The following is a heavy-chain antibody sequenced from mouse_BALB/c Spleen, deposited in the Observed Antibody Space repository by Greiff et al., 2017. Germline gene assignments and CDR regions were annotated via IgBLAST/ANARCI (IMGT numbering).Heavy chain of an antibody. Sequence: VQLVESGPGLVAPSQSLSITCTVSGFSLTSYDISWIRQPPGKGLEWLGVIWTGGGTNYNSAFMSRLSISKDNSKSQVFLKMNSLQTDDTAIYYCVRHYGSSGFAYWGQGTLVTVSA. CDR1: GFSLTSYD. J-gene: IGHJ3*01. V-gene: IGHV2-9-2*01. CDR3: VRHYGSSGFAY. D-gene: IGHD1-1*01. CDR2: IWTGGGT.